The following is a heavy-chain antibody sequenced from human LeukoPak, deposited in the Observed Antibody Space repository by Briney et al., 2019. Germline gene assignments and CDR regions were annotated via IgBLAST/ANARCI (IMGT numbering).Heavy chain of an antibody. CDR3: ARGGASYGSRSFDY. Sequence: QTGGSLRLSCATSGFTFTTFWMHWVRQAPGKGLGWVSVIYSGGSTYYADCVKGRFTISRDNSKNTLYLQMNSLRAEDTAVYYCARGGASYGSRSFDYWGKGTLVTVAS. D-gene: IGHD1-26*01. V-gene: IGHV3-66*01. CDR2: IYSGGST. CDR1: GFTFTTFW. J-gene: IGHJ4*02.